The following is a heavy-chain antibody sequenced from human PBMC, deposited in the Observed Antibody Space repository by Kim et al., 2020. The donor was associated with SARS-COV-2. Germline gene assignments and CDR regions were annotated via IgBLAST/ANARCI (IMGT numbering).Heavy chain of an antibody. CDR1: GGSISSSSYY. CDR2: IYYSGST. D-gene: IGHD3-10*01. V-gene: IGHV4-39*07. CDR3: ARERITMVRGVIGWFDP. Sequence: SETLSLTCTVSGGSISSSSYYWGWIRQPPGKGLEWIGSIYYSGSTYYNPSLESRVTISVDTSKNQFSLKLSSVTAADTAVYYCARERITMVRGVIGWFDPWGQGTLVTVSS. J-gene: IGHJ5*02.